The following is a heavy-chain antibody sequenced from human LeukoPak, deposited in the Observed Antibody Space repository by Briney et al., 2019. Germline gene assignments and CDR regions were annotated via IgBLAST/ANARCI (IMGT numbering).Heavy chain of an antibody. D-gene: IGHD1-26*01. V-gene: IGHV4-34*01. CDR1: GESFSDYD. Sequence: SSETLSLTCAVYGESFSDYDWSWIRQPPGKGLEWIGEINHSGSTNYNPSLKSRVTISVDTSKNQFSLKLSSVTAADTAVYYCARGRSYGYFDYWGQGTLVTVSS. CDR3: ARGRSYGYFDY. J-gene: IGHJ4*02. CDR2: INHSGST.